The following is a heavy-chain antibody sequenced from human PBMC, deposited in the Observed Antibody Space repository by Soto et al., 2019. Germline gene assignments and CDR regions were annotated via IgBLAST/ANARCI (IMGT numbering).Heavy chain of an antibody. J-gene: IGHJ6*02. CDR1: GYPFSSYW. D-gene: IGHD2-8*01. V-gene: IGHV5-51*01. CDR2: IYPGTSNA. Sequence: EVQLVQSGAEVKKPGESLILSCEAFGYPFSSYWIGWVRQMPGKGLEWMGIIYPGTSNARYIPSFQGQVTISADKSIGTAYLQWSSLKASDSATYYCARRYCTNTTNCPVGYGLDVWGQGTTVTVSS. CDR3: ARRYCTNTTNCPVGYGLDV.